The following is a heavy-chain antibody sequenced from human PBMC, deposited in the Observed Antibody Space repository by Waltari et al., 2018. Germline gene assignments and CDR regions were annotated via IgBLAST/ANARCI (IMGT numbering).Heavy chain of an antibody. CDR2: IIPIFGTA. J-gene: IGHJ6*02. Sequence: QVQLVQSGAEVKKPGSSVKVSCKASGDTFSSYAIRWVRQAPGQGLEWMGGIIPIFGTANYAQKFQGRVTITADESTSTAYMELSSLRSEDTAVYYCARADTAMVLYYYGMDVWGQGTAVTVSS. CDR3: ARADTAMVLYYYGMDV. V-gene: IGHV1-69*01. D-gene: IGHD5-18*01. CDR1: GDTFSSYA.